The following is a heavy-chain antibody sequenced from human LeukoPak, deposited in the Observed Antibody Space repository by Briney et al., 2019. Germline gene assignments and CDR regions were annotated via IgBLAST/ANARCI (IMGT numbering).Heavy chain of an antibody. D-gene: IGHD2-2*01. CDR1: GFTFNSYA. Sequence: GGSLRLSCAASGFTFNSYAMSWVRQAPGKGLEWVSGISGSGGSTYYADSVKGRFTISRDNSKNTLYLQMNSLRAEDTAVYYCAKDDRVPAALFDFWGQGTLVTVSS. CDR3: AKDDRVPAALFDF. CDR2: ISGSGGST. J-gene: IGHJ4*02. V-gene: IGHV3-23*01.